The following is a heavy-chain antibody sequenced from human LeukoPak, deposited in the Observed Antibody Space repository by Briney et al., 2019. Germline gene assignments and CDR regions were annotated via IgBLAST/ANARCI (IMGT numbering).Heavy chain of an antibody. CDR1: GGSFSGYH. D-gene: IGHD2-15*01. CDR2: INHSGST. V-gene: IGHV4-34*01. Sequence: SETLSLTCAVYGGSFSGYHWSWIRQPPGKGLEWIGEINHSGSTNYNPSLKSRVTISVDTSKNQFSLKLSSVTAADTAVYYCARGPDCSGGSCYPYWFDPWGQGTLVTVSS. CDR3: ARGPDCSGGSCYPYWFDP. J-gene: IGHJ5*02.